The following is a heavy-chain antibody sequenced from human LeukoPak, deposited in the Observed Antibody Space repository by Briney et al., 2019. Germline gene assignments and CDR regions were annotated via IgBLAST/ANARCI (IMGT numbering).Heavy chain of an antibody. CDR3: ARAPWAYGNYVHAFDI. V-gene: IGHV4-39*07. J-gene: IGHJ3*02. CDR1: GFTFSSYW. Sequence: TGGSLRLSCAASGFTFSSYWMSWVRQPPGKGLEWIGSIYSGGRICYNPSLKSRVSISIDTSNNDLSLKVTSVTAADTAGYYCARAPWAYGNYVHAFDIWGQGTMVTVSS. CDR2: IYSGGRI. D-gene: IGHD4-11*01.